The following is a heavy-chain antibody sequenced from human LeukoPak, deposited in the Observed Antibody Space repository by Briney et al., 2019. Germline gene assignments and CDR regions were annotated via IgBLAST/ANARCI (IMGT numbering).Heavy chain of an antibody. CDR2: IITILGIA. J-gene: IGHJ6*02. CDR3: ARGDVDTAMVPYYYGMDV. CDR1: GCTFSSYA. V-gene: IGHV1-69*04. Sequence: ASVKVTCKGSGCTFSSYAFSWVRQPPGQGLEWMGRIITILGIANYAQKFQGRVTITADKSTSTDYMEMSSLRSEDTAVYYCARGDVDTAMVPYYYGMDVWGQGTTVTVSS. D-gene: IGHD5-18*01.